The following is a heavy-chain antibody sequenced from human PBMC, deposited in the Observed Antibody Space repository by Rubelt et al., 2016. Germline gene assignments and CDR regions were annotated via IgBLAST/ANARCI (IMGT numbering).Heavy chain of an antibody. CDR3: STADSSSWYDATDT. J-gene: IGHJ3*02. V-gene: IGHV1-24*01. D-gene: IGHD6-13*01. Sequence: QVQLVQSGAVLKKPGASVKVSCKVSGDTLSVFSIHWVRQAPGKGLEWIGGFAGEDGETVYAKNVEARLIMTKDTSKGTAYMELSRLTSADTAVYYCSTADSSSWYDATDTWGQGTMVTVSS. CDR1: GDTLSVFS. CDR2: FAGEDGET.